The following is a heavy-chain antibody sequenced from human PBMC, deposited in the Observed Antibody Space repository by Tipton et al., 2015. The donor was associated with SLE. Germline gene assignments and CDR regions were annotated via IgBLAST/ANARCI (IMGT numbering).Heavy chain of an antibody. J-gene: IGHJ4*02. V-gene: IGHV4-39*07. D-gene: IGHD5-12*01. Sequence: TLSLTCTVSGASIVSTTYYWGWIRQPPGKGLEWIGTISYNGNTYYNPSLKSRVTISVHVSKNQFSLKLASVTAADTAVYYCARGAVATPDFWGQGTLVVVSS. CDR2: ISYNGNT. CDR3: ARGAVATPDF. CDR1: GASIVSTTYY.